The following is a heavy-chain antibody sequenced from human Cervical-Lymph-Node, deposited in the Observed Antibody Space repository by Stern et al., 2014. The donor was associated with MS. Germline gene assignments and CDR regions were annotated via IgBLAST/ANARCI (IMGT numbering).Heavy chain of an antibody. D-gene: IGHD6-19*01. CDR1: GFTFSSYA. J-gene: IGHJ4*02. CDR2: ISGSYSST. CDR3: AKDRSIIYSSGWFYFDY. V-gene: IGHV3-23*04. Sequence: EVQLVESGGGLVQPGGSLRLSCAASGFTFSSYAMSWVRQAPGKGLEWVSAISGSYSSTYYADSGKGRFTISRDISKNTLYLQMNSLRAEDTAVYYCAKDRSIIYSSGWFYFDYWGQGTLVTVSS.